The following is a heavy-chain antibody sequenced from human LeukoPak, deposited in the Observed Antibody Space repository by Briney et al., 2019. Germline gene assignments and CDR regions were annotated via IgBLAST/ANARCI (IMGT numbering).Heavy chain of an antibody. D-gene: IGHD6-13*01. J-gene: IGHJ4*02. V-gene: IGHV4-59*12. CDR1: GGSISSYY. CDR3: ARGGIVAATDY. CDR2: IYYSGST. Sequence: SETLSLTFTVSGGSISSYYWSWIRQPPGKGLEWIGYIYYSGSTNYNPSLKSRVTISVDTSKNQFSLKLSSVTAADTAVYYCARGGIVAATDYWGQGTLVTVSS.